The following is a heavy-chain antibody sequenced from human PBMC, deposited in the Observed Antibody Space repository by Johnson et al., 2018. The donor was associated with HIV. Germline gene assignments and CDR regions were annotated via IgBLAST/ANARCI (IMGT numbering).Heavy chain of an antibody. CDR2: IYSGGSP. D-gene: IGHD1-26*01. V-gene: IGHV3-66*03. J-gene: IGHJ3*02. Sequence: VQLVESGGGLIQPGGSLRLSCAASGFTVSSNYMSWVRQAPGKGLEWVSVIYSGGSPYYADSVQGRFTIARDNPKNTLYLQLNSLRREDTAVYYCGKGGVGSDGKRDAFDSWGQGTMVTVSS. CDR3: GKGGVGSDGKRDAFDS. CDR1: GFTVSSNY.